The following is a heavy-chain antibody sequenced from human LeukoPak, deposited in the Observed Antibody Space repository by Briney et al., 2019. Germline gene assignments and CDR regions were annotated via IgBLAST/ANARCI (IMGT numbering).Heavy chain of an antibody. J-gene: IGHJ6*02. V-gene: IGHV3-21*01. CDR1: GFTFSSYS. CDR2: ISSSSSYI. Sequence: GGSLRLSCAASGFTFSSYSMNWVRRAPGKGLELVSSISSSSSYIYYADSVKGRFTISRDNAKNSLYLQMNSLRAEDTAVYYCAREWGPENYYGSGSYLKQYYYYYYGMDVWGQGTTVTVSS. CDR3: AREWGPENYYGSGSYLKQYYYYYYGMDV. D-gene: IGHD3-10*01.